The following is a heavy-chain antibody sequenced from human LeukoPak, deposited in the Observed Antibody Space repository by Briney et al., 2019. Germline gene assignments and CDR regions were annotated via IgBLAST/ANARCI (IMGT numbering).Heavy chain of an antibody. J-gene: IGHJ4*02. CDR2: MYYSGST. Sequence: SETPSLTCTVSGDSITGSSYYWGWIRQPPGKGLEWIGSMYYSGSTYSNPSLKSRVTISVDTSKNQFSLKLSSVTAADTAVYYCARHYYDSTGYYYFDYWGQGTLVTVSS. CDR3: ARHYYDSTGYYYFDY. D-gene: IGHD3-22*01. V-gene: IGHV4-39*01. CDR1: GDSITGSSYY.